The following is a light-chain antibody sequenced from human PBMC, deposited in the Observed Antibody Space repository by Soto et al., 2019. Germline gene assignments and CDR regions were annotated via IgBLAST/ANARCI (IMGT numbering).Light chain of an antibody. Sequence: DIQMTQSPSTLSASVGDRVTVTCRASQSIGNWLAWYQQKPGKAPKLLIYAASTLQSGVPSRFSGSGSGTDFTLTISSLQPEDFATYYCQQLNSYPLRVTFGQGTRLEIK. V-gene: IGKV1-5*01. J-gene: IGKJ5*01. CDR3: QQLNSYPLRVT. CDR1: QSIGNW. CDR2: AAS.